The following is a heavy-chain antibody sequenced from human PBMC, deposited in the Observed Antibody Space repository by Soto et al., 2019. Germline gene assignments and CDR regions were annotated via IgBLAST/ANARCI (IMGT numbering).Heavy chain of an antibody. CDR1: GFIFSSYG. J-gene: IGHJ6*03. D-gene: IGHD3-16*01. CDR3: ASPLGGIIESYYCYYMDV. Sequence: GGSLRLSCAASGFIFSSYGIHWVRQAPGKGLEWVAVVWFDGSQTYYADSVKGRFTISRDNSKNILWLQMNSLRAEDTAVYYCASPLGGIIESYYCYYMDVWGKGTTVTVSS. V-gene: IGHV3-33*01. CDR2: VWFDGSQT.